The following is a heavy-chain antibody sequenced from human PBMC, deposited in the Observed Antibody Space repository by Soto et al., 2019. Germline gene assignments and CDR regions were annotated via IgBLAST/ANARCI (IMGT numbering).Heavy chain of an antibody. CDR2: ISYDGSNK. J-gene: IGHJ4*02. Sequence: PGGSLRLSCAASGFTFSSYGMHWVRQAPGKGLEWVAVISYDGSNKYYADSVKGRFTISRDNSKNTLYLQMNSLRAEDTAVYYCAKDEVVVTAWYVRRMGSFDYWGQGTQVTVSS. D-gene: IGHD2-21*02. V-gene: IGHV3-30*18. CDR1: GFTFSSYG. CDR3: AKDEVVVTAWYVRRMGSFDY.